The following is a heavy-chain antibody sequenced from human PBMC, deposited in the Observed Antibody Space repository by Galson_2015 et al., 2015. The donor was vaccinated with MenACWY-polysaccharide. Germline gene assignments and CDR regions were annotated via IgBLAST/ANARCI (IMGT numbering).Heavy chain of an antibody. CDR3: ANPGLSTGRSSDVDY. D-gene: IGHD6-25*01. J-gene: IGHJ4*02. Sequence: SLRLSCATSGFTFHSYPMSWVRQAPGKGLEWVSGISGSGASTYYADSVKGRFTISRDNSKNTLYLQMTSLRAADTAIYYCANPGLSTGRSSDVDYWGQGTLVTVSS. CDR2: ISGSGAST. CDR1: GFTFHSYP. V-gene: IGHV3-23*01.